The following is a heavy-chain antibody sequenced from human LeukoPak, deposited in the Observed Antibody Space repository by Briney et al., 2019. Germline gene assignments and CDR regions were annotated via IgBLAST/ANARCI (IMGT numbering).Heavy chain of an antibody. D-gene: IGHD6-13*01. CDR2: INPDGGST. CDR3: ARAPRNSSTMLDY. Sequence: ASVRVSCKASGYPFSAHFLNWVRQAPGQGLEWMGLINPDGGSTAYAHRFQGRVTMTRDTSTSTVYMDFSSLRSEDTALYYCARAPRNSSTMLDYWGQGTLVTVSS. V-gene: IGHV1-46*01. J-gene: IGHJ4*02. CDR1: GYPFSAHF.